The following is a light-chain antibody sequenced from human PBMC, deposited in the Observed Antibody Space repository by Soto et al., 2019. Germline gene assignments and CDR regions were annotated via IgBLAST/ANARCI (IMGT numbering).Light chain of an antibody. CDR1: SSNIGSNY. CDR2: RNN. Sequence: QSVLPQAPSASGTPGPRVTISCSESSSNIGSNYVYWYQQVPGMAPKLLIYRNNQRPSGVPDRFSGSRSGTSASLAISGLRSEDEAYYYCAEWHASLRGLVFGGGTKLTVL. V-gene: IGLV1-47*01. CDR3: AEWHASLRGLV. J-gene: IGLJ3*02.